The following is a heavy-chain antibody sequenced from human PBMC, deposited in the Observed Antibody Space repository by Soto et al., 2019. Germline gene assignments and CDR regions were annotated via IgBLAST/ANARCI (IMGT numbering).Heavy chain of an antibody. D-gene: IGHD1-26*01. CDR2: IIPIFGTA. J-gene: IGHJ3*02. CDR1: GGTFSSYA. V-gene: IGHV1-69*06. Sequence: GASVKVSCKASGGTFSSYAISWVRQAPGQGLEWMGGIIPIFGTANYAQKFQGRVTITADKSTSTAYMELSSLRSEDTAVYYCARGKVGATGPFDDFDIWGQGTMVTVSS. CDR3: ARGKVGATGPFDDFDI.